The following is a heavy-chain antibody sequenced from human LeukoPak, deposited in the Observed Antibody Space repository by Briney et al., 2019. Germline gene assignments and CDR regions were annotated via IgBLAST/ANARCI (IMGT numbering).Heavy chain of an antibody. D-gene: IGHD2-8*01. J-gene: IGHJ5*02. V-gene: IGHV1-8*01. CDR1: GYSFTSYG. CDR3: TRRANGRRYNWFDT. Sequence: ASVKVSCKASGYSFTSYGLSWVRQAPGQGLEWMGWMNPNSGNTGYAQKFQGRVTMTRNTSISTAYMELSSLRSDDTAVYYCTRRANGRRYNWFDTWGQGTLVTVSS. CDR2: MNPNSGNT.